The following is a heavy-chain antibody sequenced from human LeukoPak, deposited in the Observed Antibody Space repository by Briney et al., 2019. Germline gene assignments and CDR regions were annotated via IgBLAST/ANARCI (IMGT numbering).Heavy chain of an antibody. J-gene: IGHJ4*02. CDR3: AKDLIWNDAPPDLDY. CDR1: GFTFSSYA. Sequence: GGSLRLSCAASGFTFSSYAMSWIRQAPGKGLEWVSAISGSGGSTYYADSVKGRFTISRDNSKNTLYLQMNSLRAEDTAVYYCAKDLIWNDAPPDLDYWVPGTLVTVSS. D-gene: IGHD1-1*01. V-gene: IGHV3-23*01. CDR2: ISGSGGST.